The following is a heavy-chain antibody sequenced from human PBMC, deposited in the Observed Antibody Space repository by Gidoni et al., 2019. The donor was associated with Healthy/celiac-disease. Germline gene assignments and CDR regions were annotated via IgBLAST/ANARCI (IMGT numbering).Heavy chain of an antibody. J-gene: IGHJ6*03. CDR2: IWYDGSNK. V-gene: IGHV3-33*01. Sequence: QLQLVEFGGGVFQPVRSLRLSCAASVFTFSSYGMHWFRQAPVKGLEWVAVIWYDGSNKYYAYSGKGRFTISRDNSKNTLYLQMNSLRAEDTAVYYCARGLRAARSGYYYYYMDVWGKGTTVTVSS. CDR1: VFTFSSYG. D-gene: IGHD6-13*01. CDR3: ARGLRAARSGYYYYYMDV.